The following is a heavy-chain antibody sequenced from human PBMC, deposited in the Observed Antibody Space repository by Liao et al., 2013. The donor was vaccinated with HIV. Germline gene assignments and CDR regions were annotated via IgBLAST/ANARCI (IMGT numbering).Heavy chain of an antibody. J-gene: IGHJ6*03. V-gene: IGHV4-4*07. CDR2: IYMGGSS. CDR3: ARVDGYYYHMDV. CDR1: GGSISVTYYY. Sequence: QVQLQESGPGLVKPSETLSLTCVVSGGSISVTYYYWGWIRQPAGKGLEWIGHIYMGGSSKNNPSLNSRVTMSVDTSKSQVSLKLSSVTAADTAVXYCARVDGYYYHMDVWGKGTTVTVSS. D-gene: IGHD3/OR15-3a*01.